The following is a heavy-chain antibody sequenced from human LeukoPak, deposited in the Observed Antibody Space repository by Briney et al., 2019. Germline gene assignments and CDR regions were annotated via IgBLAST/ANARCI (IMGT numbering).Heavy chain of an antibody. Sequence: PSETLSLTCTVSGDSISSYYWSWIRQPPGKGLEWIGYIYYSGRTNYNPSLKSRVTISVDTSKSQFSLKLSSVTAADTAVYYCARRGLYGDYLGYMDVWGKGTTVTVSS. CDR1: GDSISSYY. D-gene: IGHD4-17*01. V-gene: IGHV4-59*08. CDR2: IYYSGRT. J-gene: IGHJ6*03. CDR3: ARRGLYGDYLGYMDV.